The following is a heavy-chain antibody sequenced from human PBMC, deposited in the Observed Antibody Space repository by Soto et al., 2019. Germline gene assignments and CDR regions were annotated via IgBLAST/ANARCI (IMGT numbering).Heavy chain of an antibody. CDR2: IYSGGST. CDR3: ARIIGQLPQPMSSYYYYLDV. V-gene: IGHV3-66*01. J-gene: IGHJ6*03. D-gene: IGHD2-2*01. CDR1: GFTVSSNY. Sequence: EVQLVESGGGLVQPGGSLRLSCAASGFTVSSNYMSWVRQAPGKGLEWVSVIYSGGSTYYADSVKGRFTISRDNSKNTLYLQMNSLRAEHTAVYYCARIIGQLPQPMSSYYYYLDVWGKGTPVTVSS.